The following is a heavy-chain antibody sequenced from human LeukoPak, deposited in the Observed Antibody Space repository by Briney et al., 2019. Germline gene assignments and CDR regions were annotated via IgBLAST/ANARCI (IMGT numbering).Heavy chain of an antibody. J-gene: IGHJ6*03. V-gene: IGHV1-2*02. CDR2: INPNSGGT. Sequence: ASVKVSCKASRYTFPGYYMHWVRQAPGQGLEWMGWINPNSGGTNYAQKFQGRVTMTRDTSISTAYMELSRLRSDDTSVYYCARDDHYYYYMDVWGKGTTVTISS. CDR1: RYTFPGYY. CDR3: ARDDHYYYYMDV.